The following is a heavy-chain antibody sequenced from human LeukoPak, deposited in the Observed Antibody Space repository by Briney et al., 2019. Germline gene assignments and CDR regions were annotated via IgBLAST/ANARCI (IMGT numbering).Heavy chain of an antibody. CDR1: GFTFSSYA. V-gene: IGHV3-23*01. Sequence: GGSLRLSCAASGFTFSSYAMSWDRQAPGKGLEWVSAISGSGGRTYYADSVKGRFTISRDNSKNTLYLQMNSLRAEDTAVYYCAKDQRYCSSTSCHSPFDYWGRGTLVTVSS. CDR2: ISGSGGRT. J-gene: IGHJ4*02. D-gene: IGHD2-2*01. CDR3: AKDQRYCSSTSCHSPFDY.